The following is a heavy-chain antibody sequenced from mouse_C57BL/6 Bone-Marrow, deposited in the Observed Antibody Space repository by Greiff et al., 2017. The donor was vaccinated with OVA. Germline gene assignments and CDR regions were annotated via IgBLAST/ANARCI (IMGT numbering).Heavy chain of an antibody. J-gene: IGHJ4*01. CDR3: ARWPPPLAHYAMDY. CDR2: IYPGDGDT. V-gene: IGHV1-82*01. D-gene: IGHD6-1*01. CDR1: GYAFSSSW. Sequence: QLQQSGPELVKPGASVKISCKASGYAFSSSWMNWVKQRPGKGLEWIGRIYPGDGDTNYNGKFKGKATLTADKSSSTAYMHLSSLTSEDSAVYFCARWPPPLAHYAMDYWGQGTSVTVSS.